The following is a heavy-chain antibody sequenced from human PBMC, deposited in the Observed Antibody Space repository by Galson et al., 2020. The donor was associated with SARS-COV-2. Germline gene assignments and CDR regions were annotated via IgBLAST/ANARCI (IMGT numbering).Heavy chain of an antibody. D-gene: IGHD2-2*01. J-gene: IGHJ6*03. Sequence: SETLSLTCAVYGGTFKNYYWTWIRQSPGKGLQWIGEINHRGNTNYDPSLQGRVAMSVDTSKNQFSLRLSSVTAADTAVYYCVRGAEERRIIVVVPYYYTYMDVWGGGTAVTVSS. V-gene: IGHV4-34*01. CDR2: INHRGNT. CDR3: VRGAEERRIIVVVPYYYTYMDV. CDR1: GGTFKNYY.